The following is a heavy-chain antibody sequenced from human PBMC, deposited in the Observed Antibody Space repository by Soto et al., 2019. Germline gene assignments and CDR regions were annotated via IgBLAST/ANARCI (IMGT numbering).Heavy chain of an antibody. V-gene: IGHV1-46*01. CDR2: INPSGGST. J-gene: IGHJ4*02. CDR1: GYPFTSYY. D-gene: IGHD1-26*01. Sequence: QVQLVQSGAEVKKPGASVKVSCKASGYPFTSYYMHWVRQAPGQGLEWMGIINPSGGSTSYAQKFQGRVTMTRDTSTSTVYMELSSLRSEDTAVYYCARDTVRWELLGPHFDYWGQGTLVTVSS. CDR3: ARDTVRWELLGPHFDY.